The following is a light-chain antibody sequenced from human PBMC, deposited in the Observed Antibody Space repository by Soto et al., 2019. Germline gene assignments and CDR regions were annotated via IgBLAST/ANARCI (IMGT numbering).Light chain of an antibody. CDR3: SSYTSSNTLV. CDR1: NSDVGDYNY. V-gene: IGLV2-14*01. CDR2: DVS. Sequence: QSALTQPASVSVSPGPSITISCTGTNSDVGDYNYVSWYQQHPRKAPRLMIYDVSNRPSGVSNRFSGSKSGNTASLTISGLQAEDEADYYCSSYTSSNTLVFGGGTKLTVL. J-gene: IGLJ2*01.